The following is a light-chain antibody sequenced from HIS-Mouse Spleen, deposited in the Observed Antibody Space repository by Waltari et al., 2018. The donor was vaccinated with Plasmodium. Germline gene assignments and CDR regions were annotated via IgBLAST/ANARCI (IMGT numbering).Light chain of an antibody. CDR3: YSTDSSGNHRV. CDR2: EDS. Sequence: SSALTQPPSVSVSPGQPARITCSGHALPKKYAYWYPQKSGQAPVLVIYEDSKRPSGIPERFSGSSSGTMATLTISGAQVEDEADYYCYSTDSSGNHRVFGGGTKLTVL. V-gene: IGLV3-10*01. CDR1: ALPKKY. J-gene: IGLJ3*02.